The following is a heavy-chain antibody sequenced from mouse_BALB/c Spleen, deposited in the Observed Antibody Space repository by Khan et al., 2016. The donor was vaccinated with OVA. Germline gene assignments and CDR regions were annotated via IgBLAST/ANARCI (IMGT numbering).Heavy chain of an antibody. J-gene: IGHJ3*01. D-gene: IGHD2-4*01. V-gene: IGHV2-2*02. CDR2: IWSAGST. CDR1: GFSLNNYS. CDR3: ARRGYDYGRGALFAY. Sequence: QVQLKQSGPGLVQPSQSLSITCTVSGFSLNNYSVHWVRQSPGKGLEWLGVIWSAGSTDYNAAFISRLTISKDNSRSQVFFTMNSLQPNDTARYYCARRGYDYGRGALFAYWGQGTLVTVSA.